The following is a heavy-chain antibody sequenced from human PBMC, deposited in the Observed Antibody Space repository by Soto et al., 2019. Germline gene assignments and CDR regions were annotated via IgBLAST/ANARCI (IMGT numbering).Heavy chain of an antibody. CDR1: GFTFITYA. CDR2: ISGSGGST. CDR3: FLVACFGHPTVLDF. J-gene: IGHJ4*02. D-gene: IGHD1-1*01. Sequence: PGGSLRLSCAASGFTFITYAMSWVRQAPGKGLEWVSIISGSGGSTYYPDSVKGRFTISRGNSKNTLYLQMNSLRADDTAVYYCFLVACFGHPTVLDFCGQGTLVTVSS. V-gene: IGHV3-23*01.